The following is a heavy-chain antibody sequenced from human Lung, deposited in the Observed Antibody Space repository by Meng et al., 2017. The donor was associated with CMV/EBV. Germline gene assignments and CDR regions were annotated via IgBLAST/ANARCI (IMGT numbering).Heavy chain of an antibody. J-gene: IGHJ3*02. D-gene: IGHD3-22*01. CDR2: IYYTGST. CDR3: ARGYYDSSGSSNTFDI. CDR1: GASISTSY. Sequence: SETLSLTCTVSGASISTSYWSWIRQPPGKGPEWIGYIYYTGSTNYNPSLKSRVTISLDTSKNQFSLKLSSVTAADTAVYYCARGYYDSSGSSNTFDIWGQGKXVNV. V-gene: IGHV4-59*01.